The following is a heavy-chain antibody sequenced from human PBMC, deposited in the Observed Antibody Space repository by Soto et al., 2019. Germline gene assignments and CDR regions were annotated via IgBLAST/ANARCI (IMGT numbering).Heavy chain of an antibody. CDR2: INPNSGGT. V-gene: IGHV1-2*02. Sequence: GASVKVSCKASGYTFTGYYMHWVRQAPGQGLEWMGCINPNSGGTNYAQKFQGRVTMTRDTSISTAYMELSRQRPDDTAVYYCSRTTIAVVGLIGFDHWGHVPLFTAS. CDR3: SRTTIAVVGLIGFDH. J-gene: IGHJ5*02. D-gene: IGHD6-19*01. CDR1: GYTFTGYY.